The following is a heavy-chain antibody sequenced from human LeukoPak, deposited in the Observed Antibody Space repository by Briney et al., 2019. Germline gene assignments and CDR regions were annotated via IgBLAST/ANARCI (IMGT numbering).Heavy chain of an antibody. Sequence: SQTLSLTCTVSGGSISSGDYYWRWIRQPPGKGLEWIGYIYYSGSTYYNPSHKSRVTISVDTSKTQYSLKLSSVTAADTAVYYCARVADRITIFGVIDYWGQVTLVTVST. J-gene: IGHJ4*02. CDR1: GGSISSGDYY. V-gene: IGHV4-30-4*08. CDR2: IYYSGST. D-gene: IGHD3-3*01. CDR3: ARVADRITIFGVIDY.